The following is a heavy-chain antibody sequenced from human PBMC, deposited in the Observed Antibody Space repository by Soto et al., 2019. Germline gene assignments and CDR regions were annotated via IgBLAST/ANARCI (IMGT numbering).Heavy chain of an antibody. V-gene: IGHV4-59*08. Sequence: SETLSLTCTVSGGSISSYYWSWIRQPPGKGLEWIGYIYYSGSTNYNPSLKSRVTISVDTSKNQFSLKLSSVTAADTAVYYCARQGAYYDILTDPTYFDYWGQGTLVTVSS. CDR2: IYYSGST. J-gene: IGHJ4*02. CDR1: GGSISSYY. D-gene: IGHD3-9*01. CDR3: ARQGAYYDILTDPTYFDY.